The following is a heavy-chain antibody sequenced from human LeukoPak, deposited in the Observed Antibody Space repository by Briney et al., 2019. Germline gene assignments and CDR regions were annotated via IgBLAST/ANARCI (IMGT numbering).Heavy chain of an antibody. V-gene: IGHV3-20*04. Sequence: GGSLRLSCAASGVTFDDYGMSWVRQAQGKGLERECGNNWKGVSTGCAVCVQGRFTISRDNAKNALYLQMYSLRVEDTASYYCVRDRPSYYYFDYWGQGTLVTVSS. CDR1: GVTFDDYG. CDR3: VRDRPSYYYFDY. D-gene: IGHD2-8*01. J-gene: IGHJ4*02. CDR2: NNWKGVST.